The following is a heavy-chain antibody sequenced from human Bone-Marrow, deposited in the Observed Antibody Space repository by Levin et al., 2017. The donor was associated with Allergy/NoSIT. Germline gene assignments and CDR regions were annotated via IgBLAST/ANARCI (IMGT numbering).Heavy chain of an antibody. V-gene: IGHV4-59*12. CDR3: AHMITQTPGNWFDP. J-gene: IGHJ5*02. CDR1: GGSIVDYY. D-gene: IGHD2-15*01. CDR2: IYYDGSA. Sequence: PSETLSLTCTVSGGSIVDYYWSWIRQSPEKGLEWIGYIYYDGSAKYNPSLESRVTLSVDMSMNQFSMTLTSVIAADTATYYCAHMITQTPGNWFDPWGQGILVTVSS.